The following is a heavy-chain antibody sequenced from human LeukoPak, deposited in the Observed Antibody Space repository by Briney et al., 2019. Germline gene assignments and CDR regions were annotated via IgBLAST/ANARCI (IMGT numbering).Heavy chain of an antibody. CDR1: GFTFSSYA. D-gene: IGHD3-22*01. CDR3: ARGRYYYDSSGYQYYFDY. Sequence: PGRSLRLSCAASGFTFSSYAMHWVRQAPGKGLEWVAVISYDGSNKYYADSVKGRFTISRDNSKNTLYLQMNSLRAEDTAVYYCARGRYYYDSSGYQYYFDYWGQGTLVTVSS. CDR2: ISYDGSNK. J-gene: IGHJ4*02. V-gene: IGHV3-30-3*01.